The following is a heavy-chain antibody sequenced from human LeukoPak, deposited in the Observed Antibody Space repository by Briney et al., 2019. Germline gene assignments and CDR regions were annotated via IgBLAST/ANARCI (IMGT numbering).Heavy chain of an antibody. CDR3: ARSVTMVRGGVFGL. CDR1: GGSISSSSYY. CDR2: IYYSGST. J-gene: IGHJ4*02. D-gene: IGHD3-10*01. Sequence: SETLSLTCTVSGGSISSSSYYWGWIRQPPGKGLEWIGSIYYSGSTYYNPSLKSRVTISVDTSKNQFSLKLSSVTAADTAVYYCARSVTMVRGGVFGLWGQGTLVTVSS. V-gene: IGHV4-39*07.